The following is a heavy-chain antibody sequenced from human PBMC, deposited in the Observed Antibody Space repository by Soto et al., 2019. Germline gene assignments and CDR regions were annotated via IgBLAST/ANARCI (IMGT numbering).Heavy chain of an antibody. D-gene: IGHD3-22*01. Sequence: QVQLVESGGGVVQPGRSLRLSCAASGFTFSSYAMHWVRQAPGKGLEWVAVISYDGSNKYYADSVKGRFTISRDNSKNKLYLQMNSLRAEDTAVYYCARGGVVVNPHNAFDIWGQGTMVTVSS. CDR1: GFTFSSYA. CDR3: ARGGVVVNPHNAFDI. J-gene: IGHJ3*02. V-gene: IGHV3-30-3*01. CDR2: ISYDGSNK.